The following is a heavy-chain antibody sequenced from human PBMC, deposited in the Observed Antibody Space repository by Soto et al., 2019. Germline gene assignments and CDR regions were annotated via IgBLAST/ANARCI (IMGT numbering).Heavy chain of an antibody. Sequence: QVQLVESGGGVVQPGRSLRLSCAASGFTFSSYGMHWVRQAPGKGLEWVAVIWYDGSNKYYADSVKGRFTIFRDNSKNTVYLQMNSLRDEDTDVYYCARNIGTPPRHFDYWGQGTLVTVSS. CDR1: GFTFSSYG. CDR3: ARNIGTPPRHFDY. J-gene: IGHJ4*02. D-gene: IGHD6-13*01. CDR2: IWYDGSNK. V-gene: IGHV3-33*01.